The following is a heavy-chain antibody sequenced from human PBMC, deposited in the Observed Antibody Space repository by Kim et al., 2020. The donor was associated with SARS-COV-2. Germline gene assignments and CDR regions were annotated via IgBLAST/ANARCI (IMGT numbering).Heavy chain of an antibody. V-gene: IGHV3-48*02. J-gene: IGHJ4*02. CDR3: ARGLQYSFDF. CDR2: IRSGSSTI. D-gene: IGHD4-4*01. Sequence: GGSLRLSCAASGFTFRGYSMNWVRQAPGKGLEWVSYIRSGSSTIFYADSVKGRFVISRDDAKNSLYLQMNSLRDEDTAVYYCARGLQYSFDFWGQGILVTVSS. CDR1: GFTFRGYS.